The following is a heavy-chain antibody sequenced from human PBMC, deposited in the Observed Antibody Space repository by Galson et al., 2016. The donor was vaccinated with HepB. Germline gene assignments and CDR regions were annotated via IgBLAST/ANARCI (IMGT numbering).Heavy chain of an antibody. Sequence: SETLSLTCTMPGGSISSSSTYYWAWIRQPPGKGLVWIGSVYSGGSTYYNPSLKSRLTLSLDTSLNRFSLKLSSVIAADTAVYYCARAYNYDSRGDFFDHWGQGTLVTVSS. CDR1: GGSISSSSTYY. CDR3: ARAYNYDSRGDFFDH. V-gene: IGHV4-39*07. CDR2: VYSGGST. D-gene: IGHD3-22*01. J-gene: IGHJ4*02.